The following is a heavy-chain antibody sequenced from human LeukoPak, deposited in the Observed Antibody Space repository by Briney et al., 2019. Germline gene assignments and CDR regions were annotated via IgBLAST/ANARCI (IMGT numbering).Heavy chain of an antibody. V-gene: IGHV3-7*01. D-gene: IGHD3-22*01. CDR1: GFTFSTYW. CDR3: ARDSSGYQ. J-gene: IGHJ4*02. Sequence: GGSLRLSCAASGFTFSTYWMSWVRQAPGKGLEWVANIKEDGSEKYYGDSVKGRSTISRDNAKNSLYLQMNSLRAEDTAVCYCARDSSGYQWGQGTLVTVSS. CDR2: IKEDGSEK.